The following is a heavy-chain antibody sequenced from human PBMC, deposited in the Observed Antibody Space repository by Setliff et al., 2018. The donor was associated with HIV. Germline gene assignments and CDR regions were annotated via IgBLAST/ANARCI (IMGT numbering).Heavy chain of an antibody. J-gene: IGHJ4*02. CDR1: GFTVSSYY. CDR3: VKEGDTVTTTYFDF. Sequence: GGSLRLSCAASGFTVSSYYMAWVRQGPGKGLEWVSTIYSDGSTYHADSVKGRFTLSRDTSKNTLSLQMNTLRPEDTAMYHCVKEGDTVTTTYFDFWGPGSLVTVSS. V-gene: IGHV3-53*05. CDR2: IYSDGST. D-gene: IGHD4-17*01.